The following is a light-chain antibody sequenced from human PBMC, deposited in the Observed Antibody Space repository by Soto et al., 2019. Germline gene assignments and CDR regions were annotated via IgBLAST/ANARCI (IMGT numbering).Light chain of an antibody. CDR2: GSS. Sequence: EIVLTQSPGTLSLSPGERATLSCRTSQSVNSNFLAWYQQKPGQAPRLLVYGSSTRAAGVPDRFSGSGSGTDFTLTISILEPEDFAVYYCQQYGRSPPLYTFGQGTKLGVK. J-gene: IGKJ2*01. CDR3: QQYGRSPPLYT. CDR1: QSVNSNF. V-gene: IGKV3-20*01.